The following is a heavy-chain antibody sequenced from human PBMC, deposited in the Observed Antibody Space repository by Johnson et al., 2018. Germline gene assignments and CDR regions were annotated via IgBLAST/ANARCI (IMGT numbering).Heavy chain of an antibody. V-gene: IGHV4-34*01. J-gene: IGHJ6*02. Sequence: QVQLQQWGAGLLKPSETLSLTCAVYGGSFSGYYWSWIRQPPGKGLEWIGEINHSGSTNYNPSLKSRVTISVDTSKKQFSLKLSSGTAADTAVYYCAGLGYWTNGVCLAYYYYGMDVWGQGTTVTVSS. CDR2: INHSGST. D-gene: IGHD2-8*01. CDR1: GGSFSGYY. CDR3: AGLGYWTNGVCLAYYYYGMDV.